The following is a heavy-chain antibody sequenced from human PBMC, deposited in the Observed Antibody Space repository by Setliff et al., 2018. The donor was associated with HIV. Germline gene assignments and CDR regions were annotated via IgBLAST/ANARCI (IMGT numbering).Heavy chain of an antibody. D-gene: IGHD6-19*01. Sequence: SETLSLTCAVYGGSFSDHYWSWIRQPPGKGLEWIGEINRSGSTNYSPSLNSRVSMSIDTSKNQFSLKMSSVTAADTAVYYCARGGYGGGWPRAFDYWGQGTLVTVSS. CDR1: GGSFSDHY. J-gene: IGHJ4*02. V-gene: IGHV4-34*01. CDR3: ARGGYGGGWPRAFDY. CDR2: INRSGST.